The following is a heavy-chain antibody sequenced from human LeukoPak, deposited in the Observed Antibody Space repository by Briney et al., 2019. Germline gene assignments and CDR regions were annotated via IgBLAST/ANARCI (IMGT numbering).Heavy chain of an antibody. J-gene: IGHJ4*02. D-gene: IGHD5-24*01. CDR3: AKDYRPDGYNDLDC. Sequence: GGSLRLSCAASGFTFSTYTMHWVRQAPGKGLDWVSGIVGSNGKTYYADSVKGRFTISRDNSKNTLYLQMNSLRAEDTAVYFCAKDYRPDGYNDLDCWGQGTQVTVSS. V-gene: IGHV3-23*01. CDR2: IVGSNGKT. CDR1: GFTFSTYT.